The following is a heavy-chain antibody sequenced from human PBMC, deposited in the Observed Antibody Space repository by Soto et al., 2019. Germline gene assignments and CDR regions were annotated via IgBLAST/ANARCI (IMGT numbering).Heavy chain of an antibody. J-gene: IGHJ4*02. D-gene: IGHD3-3*01. CDR1: GGSISGHF. Sequence: SETLSLTCTVSGGSISGHFWRWIRQPAGKRMEWIGRIYSGGSANYNPSLKSRVTMSVDTSKYQFSLTLRSVTAADTAVYYCARDNVWSGYYSFFDYWGQGSLVTVSS. V-gene: IGHV4-4*07. CDR2: IYSGGSA. CDR3: ARDNVWSGYYSFFDY.